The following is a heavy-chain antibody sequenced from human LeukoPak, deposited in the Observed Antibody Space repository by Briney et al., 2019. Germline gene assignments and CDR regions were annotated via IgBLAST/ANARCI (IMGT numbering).Heavy chain of an antibody. CDR1: GFTVSSNY. J-gene: IGHJ4*02. CDR3: ARGRTSLVWLVPEGFDY. D-gene: IGHD6-19*01. Sequence: SGGSLRLSCAVSGFTVSSNYMSWVRQAPGKGLEWIGEINHSGSTNYNPSLKSRVTISVDTSKNQFSLKLSSVTAADTAVYYCARGRTSLVWLVPEGFDYWGQGTLVTVSS. V-gene: IGHV4-34*01. CDR2: INHSGST.